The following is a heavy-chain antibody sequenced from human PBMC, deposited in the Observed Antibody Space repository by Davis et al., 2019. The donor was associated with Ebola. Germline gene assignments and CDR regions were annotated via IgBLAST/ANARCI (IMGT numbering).Heavy chain of an antibody. J-gene: IGHJ5*02. V-gene: IGHV3-21*01. D-gene: IGHD6-13*01. CDR1: GFTFSIYT. CDR2: ITSSSSYM. CDR3: ASGVSAAGALGS. Sequence: GESLKISCAASGFTFSIYTMNWVRQAPGKGLEWVSSITSSSSYMYYADSVKGRFTISRDNAKSSLFLQMNSLRAEDSAIYYCASGVSAAGALGSWGQGTLVTVSS.